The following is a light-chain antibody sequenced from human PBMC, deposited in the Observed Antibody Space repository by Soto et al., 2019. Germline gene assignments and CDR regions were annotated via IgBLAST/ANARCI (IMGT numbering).Light chain of an antibody. CDR3: QQYGRSLMYT. CDR2: GAS. CDR1: QSVDSSY. V-gene: IGKV3-20*01. Sequence: EIVLTQSPGTLSLSPGEGATLSCRASQSVDSSYLAWYQQKPGQAPRLLIFGASSRVTGIPDRFSGSGSGTDFTLIISRLEPEDFAVYYCQQYGRSLMYTFGQGTKLEIK. J-gene: IGKJ2*01.